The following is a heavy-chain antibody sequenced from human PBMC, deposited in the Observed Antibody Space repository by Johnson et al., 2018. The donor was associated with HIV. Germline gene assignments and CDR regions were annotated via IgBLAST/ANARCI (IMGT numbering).Heavy chain of an antibody. D-gene: IGHD4-23*01. CDR1: GFTFSTEA. Sequence: QVQLVESGGGVVQPGRSLRLSCAASGFTFSTEALHWVRQAPGKGLEWVAVVSYDGSNKYYAASVKGRFTISRDNSKNTLYLQMNSLRAEDTAVYYCARDIRGYDGNPGFSFDSGGQGTMVTVSS. J-gene: IGHJ3*02. CDR3: ARDIRGYDGNPGFSFDS. V-gene: IGHV3-30-3*01. CDR2: VSYDGSNK.